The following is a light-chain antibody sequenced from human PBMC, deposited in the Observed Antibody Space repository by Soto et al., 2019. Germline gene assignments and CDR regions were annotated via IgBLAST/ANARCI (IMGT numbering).Light chain of an antibody. CDR3: QQYTNWPPNT. CDR2: GAS. Sequence: EIVLTQSPATLSLSPVESATLSCRASQRVYSNLAWYQQRPGQAPRLLIYGASTRATGVPARFSGRGSGTEFTLTISSLQSEDFAVYYCQQYTNWPPNTFGQGTRLEI. J-gene: IGKJ5*01. CDR1: QRVYSN. V-gene: IGKV3-15*01.